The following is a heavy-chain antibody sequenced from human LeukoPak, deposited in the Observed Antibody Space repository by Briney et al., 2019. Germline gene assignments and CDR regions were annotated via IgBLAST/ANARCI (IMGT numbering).Heavy chain of an antibody. CDR1: GGSISSSSYY. CDR3: ARVHDYGPYYFDY. J-gene: IGHJ4*02. D-gene: IGHD4-17*01. Sequence: SETLSLTCTVSGGSISSSSYYWGWIRQPPGKGLEWIGSIYYSGSTYYNPSLKSRVTISVDTSKNQFSLRLNSVTAADTAVYYCARVHDYGPYYFDYWGQGTLVTVSS. V-gene: IGHV4-39*07. CDR2: IYYSGST.